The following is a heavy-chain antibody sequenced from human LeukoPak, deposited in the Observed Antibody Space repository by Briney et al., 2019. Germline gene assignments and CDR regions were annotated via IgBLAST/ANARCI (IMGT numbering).Heavy chain of an antibody. CDR2: IYSGGST. D-gene: IGHD5-18*01. V-gene: IGHV3-53*01. Sequence: GGSLRLSCAASGFTFDDYGMSSVRQAPGKGLEWVSVIYSGGSTYYADSVKGRFTISRDNSKNTLYLQMNSLRAEDTAVYYCARSTARSDYWGQGTLVTVSS. CDR1: GFTFDDYG. J-gene: IGHJ4*02. CDR3: ARSTARSDY.